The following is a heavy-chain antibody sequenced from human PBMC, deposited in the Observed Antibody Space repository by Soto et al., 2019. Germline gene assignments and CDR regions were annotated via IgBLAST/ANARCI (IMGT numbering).Heavy chain of an antibody. CDR3: AKDLWDYVWGSYRFGVGFDY. V-gene: IGHV3-33*06. D-gene: IGHD3-16*02. CDR1: GFTFGNYG. CDR2: IWVDGNKQ. J-gene: IGHJ4*02. Sequence: PGGSLRLSCAASGFTFGNYGMRWVRQAPGKGLEWVAVIWVDGNKQHYADSVKGRFTISRDNSKNTLYVQMNSLRAEDTAVYYCAKDLWDYVWGSYRFGVGFDYWGQGTLVTVSS.